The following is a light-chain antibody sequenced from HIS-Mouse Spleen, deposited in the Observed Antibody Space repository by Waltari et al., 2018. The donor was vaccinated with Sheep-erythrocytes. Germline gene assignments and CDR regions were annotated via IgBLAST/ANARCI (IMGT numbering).Light chain of an antibody. Sequence: QSALTQPRSVSGSPGPSVPISCPGTSSDVGGYNYVSWYQQHPGKAPKLMIYEVSKRPSGVPDRFSGSKSGNTASLTISGLQAEDEADYYCCSYAGSYNHVFATGTKVTVL. CDR1: SSDVGGYNY. CDR3: CSYAGSYNHV. CDR2: EVS. V-gene: IGLV2-11*01. J-gene: IGLJ1*01.